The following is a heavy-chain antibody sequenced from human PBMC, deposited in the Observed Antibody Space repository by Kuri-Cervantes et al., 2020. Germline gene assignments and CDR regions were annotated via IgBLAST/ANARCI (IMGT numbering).Heavy chain of an antibody. Sequence: GGSLRLSCAASGFTVSSNYMSWVRQAPGKGLEWVSIIYSGGSTHYADSVKGRFTTSRDNAENTLYLQMNSLRVEDTAVYYCARSNFNLGDYWGQGTLVTVSS. CDR2: IYSGGST. CDR1: GFTVSSNY. V-gene: IGHV3-53*01. D-gene: IGHD4-11*01. J-gene: IGHJ4*02. CDR3: ARSNFNLGDY.